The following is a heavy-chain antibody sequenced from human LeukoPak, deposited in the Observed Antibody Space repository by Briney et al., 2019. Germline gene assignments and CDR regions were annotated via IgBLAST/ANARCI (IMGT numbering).Heavy chain of an antibody. CDR2: SYGGGNT. CDR3: ARSSRGDSSGYYPRYFDY. CDR1: GFTISSSN. V-gene: IGHV3-66*02. Sequence: GGTLSLTCAASGFTISSSNFYWARNPQRKGLEWVSVSYGGGNTYYADSVKRRFTNSRDNSKNTLYLQINSLRAEDTAVYYCARSSRGDSSGYYPRYFDYWGQGTLVTVSS. J-gene: IGHJ4*02. D-gene: IGHD3-22*01.